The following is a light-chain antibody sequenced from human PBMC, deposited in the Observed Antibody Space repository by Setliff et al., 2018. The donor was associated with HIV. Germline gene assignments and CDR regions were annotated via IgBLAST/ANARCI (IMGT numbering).Light chain of an antibody. CDR1: SSDVGGYNY. Sequence: QSVLTQPASVSGSPGQSITISCTGTSSDVGGYNYVSWYQQHPGKAPKLMIYEVSTRPSGVSNRFSGSKSGNTASLTISGLQAEDEADYYCSSYTTDSGVFGTGTKVTVL. CDR3: SSYTTDSGV. J-gene: IGLJ1*01. CDR2: EVS. V-gene: IGLV2-14*01.